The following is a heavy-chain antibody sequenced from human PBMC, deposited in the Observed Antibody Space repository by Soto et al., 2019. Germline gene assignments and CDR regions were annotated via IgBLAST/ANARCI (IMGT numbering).Heavy chain of an antibody. CDR3: ASVCGRGVSCCWFDY. V-gene: IGHV1-46*03. J-gene: IGHJ4*02. D-gene: IGHD2-15*01. CDR1: GYTFTSYY. Sequence: GASVKVSCKASGYTFTSYYTHWVRQAPGQGLEWMGIINPSDSTSYAQKFQGRVTMTRDTSTSTVYMELSSLRSEDTAVYYCASVCGRGVSCCWFDYWGQGTLVTVSS. CDR2: INPSDST.